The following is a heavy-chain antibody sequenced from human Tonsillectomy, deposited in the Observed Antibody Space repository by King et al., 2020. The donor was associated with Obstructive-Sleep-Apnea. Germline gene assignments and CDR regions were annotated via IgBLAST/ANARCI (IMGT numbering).Heavy chain of an antibody. CDR2: IYYSGST. J-gene: IGHJ6*02. CDR3: AGGGGAGGMDV. CDR1: GGSISSSSYY. V-gene: IGHV4-39*07. Sequence: QLQESGPGLVKPSETLSLTCTVSGGSISSSSYYWGWIRQPPGKGLEWIGSIYYSGSTYYNPSLKSRVTISVDTSKNQFSLKLSSVTAADTAVYYCAGGGGAGGMDVWGQGTTVTVSS. D-gene: IGHD3-10*01.